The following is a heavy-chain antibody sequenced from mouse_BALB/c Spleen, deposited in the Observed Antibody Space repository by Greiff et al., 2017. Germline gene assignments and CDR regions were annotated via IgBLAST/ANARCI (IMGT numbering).Heavy chain of an antibody. CDR2: IRNKANGYTT. V-gene: IGHV7-3*02. CDR3: ARQGYRYDGFDY. Sequence: EVKLQESGGGLVQPGGSLRLSCATSGFTFTDYYMSWVRQPPGKALEWLGFIRNKANGYTTEYSASVKGRFTISRDNSQSILYLQMNTLRAEDSATYYCARQGYRYDGFDYWGQGTTLTVSS. J-gene: IGHJ2*01. CDR1: GFTFTDYY. D-gene: IGHD2-14*01.